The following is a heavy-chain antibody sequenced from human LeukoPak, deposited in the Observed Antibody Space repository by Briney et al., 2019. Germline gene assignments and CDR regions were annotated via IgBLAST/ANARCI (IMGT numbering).Heavy chain of an antibody. Sequence: GGSLRLSCAAFGFTFSSYAMSWVRQAPGKGLEWVSAISDSGGSTYDADSVKGRFTISRDNSKNTLYLQMNSLRAEDTAVYYCAKDTSIGRYCTNGVCSPLDYWGQGTLVTVSS. CDR3: AKDTSIGRYCTNGVCSPLDY. CDR1: GFTFSSYA. J-gene: IGHJ4*02. D-gene: IGHD2-8*01. CDR2: ISDSGGST. V-gene: IGHV3-23*01.